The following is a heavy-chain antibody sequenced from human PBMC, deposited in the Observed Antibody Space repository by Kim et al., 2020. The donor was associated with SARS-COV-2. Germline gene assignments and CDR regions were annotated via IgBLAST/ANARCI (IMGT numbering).Heavy chain of an antibody. J-gene: IGHJ4*02. CDR2: IDVGSSPT. D-gene: IGHD2-21*02. Sequence: GGSLRLSCSASGFTFSAFTMAWVRQAPGKGLEWIAYIDVGSSPTYPVDSVKGRFTISRDNAKSSLSLQMNGLRVEDTAVYYCARWGGGDSRHFDYWGQG. CDR1: GFTFSAFT. V-gene: IGHV3-48*04. CDR3: ARWGGGDSRHFDY.